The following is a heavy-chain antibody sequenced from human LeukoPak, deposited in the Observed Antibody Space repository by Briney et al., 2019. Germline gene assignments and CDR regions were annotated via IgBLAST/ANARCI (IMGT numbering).Heavy chain of an antibody. J-gene: IGHJ4*02. CDR1: GYSISSGFY. D-gene: IGHD4-23*01. CDR3: ARAVGTSRNFFDY. CDR2: IYHSGST. V-gene: IGHV4-38-2*02. Sequence: SETLSLTCTVSGYSISSGFYWGWIRQPPGKGLECIGSIYHSGSTYYNPSLKSRVTISVDTSKNQFSLNLSSVTAADTAMYYCARAVGTSRNFFDYWGQGTLVTVSS.